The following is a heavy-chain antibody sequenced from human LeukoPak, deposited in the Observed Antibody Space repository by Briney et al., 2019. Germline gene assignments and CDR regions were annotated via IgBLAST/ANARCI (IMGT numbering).Heavy chain of an antibody. J-gene: IGHJ2*01. Sequence: SETLSLTCTVSGGSISSNYWSWLRPLPGKGLEWIGHLYYRENTKSNPSLKSRVTMSIDTSKNQFSLRLSSVAAADPAVYFCARHAYGSYWYFDLWGRGTLLTVSS. CDR3: ARHAYGSYWYFDL. D-gene: IGHD3-16*01. CDR2: LYYRENT. V-gene: IGHV4-59*08. CDR1: GGSISSNY.